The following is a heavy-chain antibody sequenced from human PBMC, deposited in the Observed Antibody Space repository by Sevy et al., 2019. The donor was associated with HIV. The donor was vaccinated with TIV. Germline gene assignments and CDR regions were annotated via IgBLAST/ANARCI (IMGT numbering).Heavy chain of an antibody. J-gene: IGHJ4*02. D-gene: IGHD3-10*01. V-gene: IGHV3-53*01. CDR1: GFTVSSNY. Sequence: GGSLRLSCTASGFTVSSNYMSWVRQAPGKGLEWVSVLYSGGSTYYADSVKGRFTISRDNSKNTLYRQMNSLRAEDTAVYYCARVTVRGFDYWGQGTLVTVSS. CDR3: ARVTVRGFDY. CDR2: LYSGGST.